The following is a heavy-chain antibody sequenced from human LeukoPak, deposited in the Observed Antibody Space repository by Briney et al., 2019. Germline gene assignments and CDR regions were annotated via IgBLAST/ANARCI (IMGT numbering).Heavy chain of an antibody. CDR3: AKGSLHCSSTSCYAGDAFDI. CDR1: GFTFSSYA. D-gene: IGHD2-2*01. V-gene: IGHV3-23*01. Sequence: TGGSLRLSCAASGFTFSSYAMSWVRQAPGKGLEWVSAISGSGGSTYYADSVKGRFTISRDNSKNTLYLQMNSLRAEDTAVYYCAKGSLHCSSTSCYAGDAFDIWGQGIMVTVSS. CDR2: ISGSGGST. J-gene: IGHJ3*02.